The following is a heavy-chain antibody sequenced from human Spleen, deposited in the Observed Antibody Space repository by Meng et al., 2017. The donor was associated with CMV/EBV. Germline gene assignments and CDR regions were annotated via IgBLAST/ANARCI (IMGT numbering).Heavy chain of an antibody. D-gene: IGHD2-8*02. CDR2: ISGSGDRT. CDR1: GFTFSSYT. V-gene: IGHV3-23*01. Sequence: GGSLRLSCAASGFTFSSYTMSWVRQAPGKGLEGISGISGSGDRTYYADSVKGRFTISRDNSKNTLYLQMNSLRAEDTAIYYCAKDLGYCTGAACQTYGYFDSWGQGALVTVSS. CDR3: AKDLGYCTGAACQTYGYFDS. J-gene: IGHJ4*02.